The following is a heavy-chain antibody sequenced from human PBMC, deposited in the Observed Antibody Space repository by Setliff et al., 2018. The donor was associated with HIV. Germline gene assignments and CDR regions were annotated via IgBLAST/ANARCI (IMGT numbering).Heavy chain of an antibody. CDR2: ISTSSGYI. Sequence: GGSLRLSCEASGFPFSTYTMKWVRQAPGTGLEWVSSISTSSGYIYYADSVKGRFTISRDNAKNSLYLQMNSLRAEDTAVYYCARGPTGTSYYYYMDVWGKGTTVTVSS. D-gene: IGHD1-1*01. J-gene: IGHJ6*03. CDR1: GFPFSTYT. CDR3: ARGPTGTSYYYYMDV. V-gene: IGHV3-21*01.